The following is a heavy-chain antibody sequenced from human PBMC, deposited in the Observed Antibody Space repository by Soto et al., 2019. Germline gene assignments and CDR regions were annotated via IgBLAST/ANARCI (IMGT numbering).Heavy chain of an antibody. Sequence: SETLSLTCSVSGGSISGSYWSWIRQSPGKGLEWLGYVYYTGSTNYSPSLRGRVSISVDTSKNEFSLRLSSVTAADTAVYFCARSVAVPGAHIDYWGQGTQVTVLL. D-gene: IGHD6-19*01. CDR3: ARSVAVPGAHIDY. J-gene: IGHJ4*02. CDR2: VYYTGST. V-gene: IGHV4-59*01. CDR1: GGSISGSY.